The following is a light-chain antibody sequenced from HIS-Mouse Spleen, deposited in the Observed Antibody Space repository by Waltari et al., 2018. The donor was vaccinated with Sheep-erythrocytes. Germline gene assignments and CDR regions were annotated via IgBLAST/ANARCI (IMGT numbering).Light chain of an antibody. CDR3: MIWHSSACV. Sequence: QAVLTQPSSLSASPGASASLTCTLRSGINVGTYRIYWYQQKPGSPPQYLLRYKSDSDKQQGSGVPSRFSGSKDASANAGILLISGLQSEDEADYYCMIWHSSACVFGGGTKLTV. V-gene: IGLV5-45*03. CDR1: SGINVGTYR. CDR2: YKSDSDK. J-gene: IGLJ3*02.